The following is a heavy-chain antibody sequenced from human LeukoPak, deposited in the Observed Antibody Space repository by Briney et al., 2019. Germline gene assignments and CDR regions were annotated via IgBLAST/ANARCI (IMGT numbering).Heavy chain of an antibody. D-gene: IGHD3-16*01. CDR1: GFTFSSYA. CDR2: ISYDGSNK. J-gene: IGHJ3*02. V-gene: IGHV3-30*09. Sequence: GRSLRLSCAASGFTFSSYAMHWVRQAPGKGLEWVAVISYDGSNKYYADSVKGRFAISRDNSKNTLYLQMNSLRAEDTAVYYCARAGGGKGDAFDIWGQGTMVTVSS. CDR3: ARAGGGKGDAFDI.